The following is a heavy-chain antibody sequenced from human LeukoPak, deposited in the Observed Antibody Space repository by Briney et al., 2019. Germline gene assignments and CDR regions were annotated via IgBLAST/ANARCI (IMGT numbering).Heavy chain of an antibody. V-gene: IGHV3-7*01. Sequence: PGGSLRLSCAASGFTFSAHWMSWVRQAPGKGLEWVANIKQDGSEKYYVDSVKGRFTISRDNAKNSLYLQMNSLRAEDTAVYYCVRYDFWSGYFDYWGQGTLVTVSS. D-gene: IGHD3-3*01. J-gene: IGHJ4*02. CDR3: VRYDFWSGYFDY. CDR2: IKQDGSEK. CDR1: GFTFSAHW.